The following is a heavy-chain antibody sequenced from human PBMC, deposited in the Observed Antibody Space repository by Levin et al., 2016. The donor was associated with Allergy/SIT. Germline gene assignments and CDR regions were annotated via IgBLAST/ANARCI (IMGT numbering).Heavy chain of an antibody. J-gene: IGHJ4*02. CDR2: ISSSSSYT. D-gene: IGHD6-13*01. CDR3: ASFGYSSSWSDY. V-gene: IGHV3-11*03. Sequence: GESLKISCAASGFTFSDYYMSWIRQAPGKGLEWVSYISSSSSYTNYADSVKGRFTISRDNAKNSLYLQMNSLRAEDTAVYYCASFGYSSSWSDYWGQGTLVTVSS. CDR1: GFTFSDYY.